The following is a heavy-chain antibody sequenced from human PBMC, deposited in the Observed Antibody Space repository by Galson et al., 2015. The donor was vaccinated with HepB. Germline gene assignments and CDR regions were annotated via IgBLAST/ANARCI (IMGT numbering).Heavy chain of an antibody. D-gene: IGHD3-3*01. CDR3: ACPGYDFWSGYYSFDY. CDR2: IKQDGSEK. J-gene: IGHJ4*02. V-gene: IGHV3-7*03. CDR1: GFTFSSYW. Sequence: SLRLSCAASGFTFSSYWMSWVRQAPGKGLEWVANIKQDGSEKYYVDSVKGRFTISRDNAKNSLYLQMNSLRAEDTAVYYCACPGYDFWSGYYSFDYWGQGTLVTVSS.